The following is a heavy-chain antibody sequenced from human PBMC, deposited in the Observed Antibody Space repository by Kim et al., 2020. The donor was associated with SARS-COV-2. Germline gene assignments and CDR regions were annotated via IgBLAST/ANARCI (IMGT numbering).Heavy chain of an antibody. Sequence: SETLSLTCTVSGGSISRYYWSWIRQPPGKGLEWIGYIHYSGSTTCIPSLKSRVTMSVDTSKNRFSLRLSSVTAADTAVYYCAKYSGSASYFYYYGMDVGG. V-gene: IGHV4-59*08. D-gene: IGHD3-10*01. CDR2: IHYSGST. CDR3: AKYSGSASYFYYYGMDV. J-gene: IGHJ6*01. CDR1: GGSISRYY.